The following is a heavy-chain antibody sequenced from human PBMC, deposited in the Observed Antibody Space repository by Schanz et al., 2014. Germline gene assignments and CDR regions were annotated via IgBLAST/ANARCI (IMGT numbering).Heavy chain of an antibody. J-gene: IGHJ5*02. D-gene: IGHD2-2*01. CDR1: GYTFTAYY. Sequence: QVQLEQSGAEVKKPGASVKVSCKASGYTFTAYYFHWVRQAPGQGLEWMGWIDPNSGGTFYKEKFQGVGTMRRDTSSSTAEMELSRLGSDDTAIYYCAREICSGTRCGQRYDPWGQGTLVTVSS. CDR2: IDPNSGGT. V-gene: IGHV1-2*02. CDR3: AREICSGTRCGQRYDP.